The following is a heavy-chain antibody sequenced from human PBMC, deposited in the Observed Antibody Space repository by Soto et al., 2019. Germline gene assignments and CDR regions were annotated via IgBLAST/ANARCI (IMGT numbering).Heavy chain of an antibody. D-gene: IGHD3-22*01. Sequence: EVQLVESGGGLVQPGGSLKLSCAASGFTFSGSAMHWVRQASGKGLEWVGRIRSKANSYATAYAASVKGRFTISRDDSKNTAYLQMNCLKTEDTAVYYCTSSALIDYYYYYGMDVWGQGTTVTVSS. CDR2: IRSKANSYAT. J-gene: IGHJ6*02. V-gene: IGHV3-73*02. CDR3: TSSALIDYYYYYGMDV. CDR1: GFTFSGSA.